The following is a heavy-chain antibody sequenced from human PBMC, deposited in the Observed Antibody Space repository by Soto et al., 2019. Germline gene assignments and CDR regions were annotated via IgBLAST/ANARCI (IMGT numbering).Heavy chain of an antibody. V-gene: IGHV3-11*01. CDR1: GFTFGDFY. D-gene: IGHD1-1*01. CDR2: ISSSGSTT. Sequence: GGSLRLSCGASGFTFGDFYMAWIRQTPGRGLQYISYISSSGSTTYYADSVQGRFTVSRDNDKNSLYLDISGLRAEDTAVYYCARAWNRLFDHWGQGALVTVSS. CDR3: ARAWNRLFDH. J-gene: IGHJ4*02.